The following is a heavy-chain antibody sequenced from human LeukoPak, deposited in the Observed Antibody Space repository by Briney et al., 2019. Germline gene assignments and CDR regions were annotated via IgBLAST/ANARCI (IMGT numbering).Heavy chain of an antibody. CDR1: GGSISSYY. CDR2: IYTSGST. D-gene: IGHD6-13*01. V-gene: IGHV4-4*07. CDR3: ARERYSSSWPSFDY. J-gene: IGHJ4*02. Sequence: SETLSLTCTVSGGSISSYYWSWIRQPAGKGLEWIGRIYTSGSTNYNPSLKSRVTMSVDMSKNQFSLKLSSVTAADTAVYYCARERYSSSWPSFDYWGQGTLVTVSS.